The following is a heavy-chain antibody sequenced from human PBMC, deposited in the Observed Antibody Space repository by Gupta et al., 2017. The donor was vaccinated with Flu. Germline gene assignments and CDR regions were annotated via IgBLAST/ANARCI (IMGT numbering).Heavy chain of an antibody. CDR3: ALRLGDVWSCPDLDYLDY. V-gene: IGHV5-51*03. J-gene: IGHJ4*02. D-gene: IGHD3-3*01. CDR2: TFPPYADT. Sequence: EVQLAQSGAEVKKPGESLRISSEASGYYFSSYWIAWVRQMHGNGLELLGSTFPPYADTENSPSIQGKVTITAGKSMTPAYLQWNSLKASDTAIYYCALRLGDVWSCPDLDYLDYWGQVTLVSVS. CDR1: GYYFSSYW.